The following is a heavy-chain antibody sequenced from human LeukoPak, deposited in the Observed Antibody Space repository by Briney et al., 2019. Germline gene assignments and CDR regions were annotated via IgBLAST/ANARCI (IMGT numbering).Heavy chain of an antibody. J-gene: IGHJ4*02. Sequence: ASVKVSCKASGYTFTDYYMHWVRQAPGQGFEWMGWINPNDGDTHYAQKLQGRVTMTRDTSISTAHMEVSRLRSDDTAVYYCARANFLYCSSTSCLFDYWGQGTLVTVSS. CDR1: GYTFTDYY. D-gene: IGHD2-2*01. CDR2: INPNDGDT. CDR3: ARANFLYCSSTSCLFDY. V-gene: IGHV1-2*02.